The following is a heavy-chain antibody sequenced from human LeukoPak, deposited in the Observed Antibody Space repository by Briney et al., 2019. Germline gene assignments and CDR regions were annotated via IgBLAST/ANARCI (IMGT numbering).Heavy chain of an antibody. CDR2: INPNSGGT. CDR3: ARDVRVAGPQYYFDY. Sequence: ASVKVSCKASGYTFTGYYMHWVRQAPGQGLEWMGWINPNSGGTNYAQKFQGRVTMTGDTSISTAYMELSSLRSDDTAVYYCARDVRVAGPQYYFDYWGQGTLVTVSS. CDR1: GYTFTGYY. D-gene: IGHD6-19*01. J-gene: IGHJ4*02. V-gene: IGHV1-2*02.